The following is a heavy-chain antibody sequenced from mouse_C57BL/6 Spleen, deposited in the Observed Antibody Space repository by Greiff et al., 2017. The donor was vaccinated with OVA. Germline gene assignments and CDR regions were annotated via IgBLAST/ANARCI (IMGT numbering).Heavy chain of an antibody. Sequence: EVHLVESGGGLVQPGGSLSLSCAASGFTFTDYYMSWVRQPPGKALEWLGFIRNKANGYTTEYSASVKGRFTISRDNSQSILYLQMNALRAEDSATYYCASSLYYDYDGAWFAYWGQGTLVTVSA. V-gene: IGHV7-3*01. CDR1: GFTFTDYY. CDR2: IRNKANGYTT. CDR3: ASSLYYDYDGAWFAY. D-gene: IGHD2-4*01. J-gene: IGHJ3*01.